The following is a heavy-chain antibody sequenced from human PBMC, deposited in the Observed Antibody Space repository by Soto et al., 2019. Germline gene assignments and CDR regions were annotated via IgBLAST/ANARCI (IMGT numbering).Heavy chain of an antibody. V-gene: IGHV1-2*02. CDR3: ASFRQYGMDV. J-gene: IGHJ6*02. Sequence: ASVNGSCKSSGYTFTGYYMHWGRQSPGQGLEWMGWINPNSGGTNYAQKFQGRVTMTRDTSISTAYMELSRLRSDDTAVYYCASFRQYGMDVWGQGTTVTVSS. CDR1: GYTFTGYY. CDR2: INPNSGGT.